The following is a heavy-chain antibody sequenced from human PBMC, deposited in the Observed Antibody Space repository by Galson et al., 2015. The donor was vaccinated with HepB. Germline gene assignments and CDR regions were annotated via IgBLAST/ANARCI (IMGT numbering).Heavy chain of an antibody. CDR3: ATDGITMVRGVIITSAY. CDR1: GGTFSSYA. V-gene: IGHV1-69*04. CDR2: IIPILGIA. D-gene: IGHD3-10*01. Sequence: SVKVSCKASGGTFSSYAISWVRQAPGQGLKWMGRIIPILGIANYAQKFQGRVTITADKSTSTAYMELSSLRSEDTAVYYCATDGITMVRGVIITSAYWGQGTLVTVSS. J-gene: IGHJ4*02.